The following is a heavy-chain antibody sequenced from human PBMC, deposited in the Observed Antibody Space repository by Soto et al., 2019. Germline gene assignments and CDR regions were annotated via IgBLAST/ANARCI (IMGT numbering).Heavy chain of an antibody. J-gene: IGHJ6*02. D-gene: IGHD4-17*01. V-gene: IGHV3-48*01. CDR3: ASPGLDYGDYRNAYHGMDV. CDR1: RFSFSIYR. Sequence: EVQLVESGGGLVQPGGSLRLSCVDSRFSFSIYRMNWVRQAPGKGLEWVSYISSSGSTIYYADSVKGRFTVSRDNAKNSLYLQMNSLRAEDTAVYYCASPGLDYGDYRNAYHGMDVWGQGTTVTVSS. CDR2: ISSSGSTI.